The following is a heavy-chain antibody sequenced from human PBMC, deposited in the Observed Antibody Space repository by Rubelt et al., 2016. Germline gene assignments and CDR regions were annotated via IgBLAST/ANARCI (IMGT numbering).Heavy chain of an antibody. CDR1: GFTFSSYS. CDR3: ARDGIAAAGYYYYYGMDV. V-gene: IGHV3-30*04. Sequence: AASGFTFSSYSMHWVRQAPGKGLEWMTVISGVGIDKYYAASVKGRFTISRDNSKNTLYLQMNRLRAEETAVYYCARDGIAAAGYYYYYGMDVWGQGTTVTVS. J-gene: IGHJ6*02. CDR2: ISGVGIDK. D-gene: IGHD6-13*01.